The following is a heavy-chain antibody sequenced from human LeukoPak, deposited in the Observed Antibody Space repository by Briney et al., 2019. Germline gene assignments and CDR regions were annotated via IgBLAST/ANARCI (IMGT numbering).Heavy chain of an antibody. CDR3: ARDSPAMTSLDY. CDR1: GYTFTSYG. J-gene: IGHJ4*02. CDR2: INPSGGST. V-gene: IGHV1-46*01. D-gene: IGHD2-2*01. Sequence: ASVKVSCKASGYTFTSYGISWVRQAPGQGLEWMGIINPSGGSTSYAQKFQGRVTMTRDTSTSTVYMELSSLRSEDTAVYYCARDSPAMTSLDYWGQGTLVTVSS.